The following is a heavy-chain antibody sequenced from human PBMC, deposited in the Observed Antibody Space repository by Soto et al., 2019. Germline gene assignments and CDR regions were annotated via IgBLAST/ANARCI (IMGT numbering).Heavy chain of an antibody. J-gene: IGHJ6*02. CDR1: GCTFKDFA. CDR3: ARDRTFNLYYGMDV. D-gene: IGHD1-1*01. CDR2: ISGSGVST. V-gene: IGHV3-23*01. Sequence: GSLLLTCSASGCTFKDFAMSWVRLAPGRGLEWVSGISGSGVSTYYAASVKGRFTISRDNSKITVYLQMNSLRDEDTAIYYCARDRTFNLYYGMDVWGQGTKVTVSS.